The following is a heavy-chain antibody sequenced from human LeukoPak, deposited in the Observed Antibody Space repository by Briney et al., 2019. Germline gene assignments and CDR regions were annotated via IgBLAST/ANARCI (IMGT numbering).Heavy chain of an antibody. CDR2: ISAYNGNT. D-gene: IGHD2-2*01. J-gene: IGHJ4*02. V-gene: IGHV1-18*01. CDR3: ARRIYCSSTSCFDY. CDR1: GYTFTSYG. Sequence: ASVKVSCTASGYTFTSYGISWVRQAPGQGLEWMGWISAYNGNTNYAQTLQGRVTMTTDTSTSTAYMELRSLRSDDTAVYYCARRIYCSSTSCFDYWGQGTLVTVSS.